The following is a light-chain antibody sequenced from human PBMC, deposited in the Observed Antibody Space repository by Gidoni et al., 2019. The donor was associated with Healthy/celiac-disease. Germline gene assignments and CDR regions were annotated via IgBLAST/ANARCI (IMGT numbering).Light chain of an antibody. V-gene: IGKV3-15*01. CDR2: GEY. Sequence: EIVMPQPPATLSVSPGERATLSGRASQSVSSNIAWYQQKTGQAPRLLIYGEYTRATGLPARFSGSGSGTEFTLPISRLQSEYFAVYYCQQYNNWLITFGQGTRLEIK. J-gene: IGKJ5*01. CDR3: QQYNNWLIT. CDR1: QSVSSN.